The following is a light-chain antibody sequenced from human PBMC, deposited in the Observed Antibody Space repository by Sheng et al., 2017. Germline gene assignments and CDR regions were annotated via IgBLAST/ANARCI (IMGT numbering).Light chain of an antibody. Sequence: DIQLTQSPSTLSASVGDRVTITCRASESISTWLAWFQQKPGTAPKVLIYRASFLQSGVPSRFSGSGSGTEFTLTISSLQPDDFAIYYCQQHSSYIRTFGQGTKVEIK. J-gene: IGKJ1*01. CDR2: RAS. CDR1: ESISTW. V-gene: IGKV1-5*03. CDR3: QQHSSYIRT.